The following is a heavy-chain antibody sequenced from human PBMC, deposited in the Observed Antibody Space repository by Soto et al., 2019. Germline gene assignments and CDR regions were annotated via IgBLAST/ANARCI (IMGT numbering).Heavy chain of an antibody. D-gene: IGHD1-26*01. Sequence: GASGKVSCKASGYTFTGYYMHWVRQAPGQGLEWMGWINPNSGGTNYAQKFQGRVTMTRDTSISTAYMELSRLRSDDTAVYYCAREAGATGRVYYYYGMDVWGQGTTVTVSS. CDR2: INPNSGGT. V-gene: IGHV1-2*02. CDR1: GYTFTGYY. J-gene: IGHJ6*02. CDR3: AREAGATGRVYYYYGMDV.